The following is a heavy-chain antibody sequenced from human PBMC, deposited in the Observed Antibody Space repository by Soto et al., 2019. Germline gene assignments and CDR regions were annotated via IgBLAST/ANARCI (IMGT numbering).Heavy chain of an antibody. CDR2: ISAYNGNT. V-gene: IGHV1-18*01. D-gene: IGHD3-10*01. J-gene: IGHJ6*02. CDR1: GYTFTSYG. CDR3: ARVSYYHGSGSPYGMDV. Sequence: QVQLVQSGAEVKKPGASVKVSCKASGYTFTSYGISWVRQAPGQGLEWMGWISAYNGNTNYAQKLQGRVTMTTDTSTSTAYMELRSLRSDDTAVYYCARVSYYHGSGSPYGMDVWGQGTTVTVSS.